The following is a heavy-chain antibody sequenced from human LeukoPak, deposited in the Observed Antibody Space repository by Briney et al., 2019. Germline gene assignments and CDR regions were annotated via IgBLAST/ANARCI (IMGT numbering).Heavy chain of an antibody. Sequence: SETLSLTCAVSGGSITSYYWSWIRQPPGKGLEWIGSIYYSGSTNYNPSLKSRVTISVDTSKNQFSLKLSSVTAADTAVYYCARGTLTKPDIVVVPAAIAFDYWGQGTLVTVSS. CDR1: GGSITSYY. J-gene: IGHJ4*02. D-gene: IGHD2-2*01. CDR2: IYYSGST. V-gene: IGHV4-59*01. CDR3: ARGTLTKPDIVVVPAAIAFDY.